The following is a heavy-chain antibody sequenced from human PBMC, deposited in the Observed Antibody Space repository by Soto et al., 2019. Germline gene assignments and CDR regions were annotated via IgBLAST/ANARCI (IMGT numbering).Heavy chain of an antibody. CDR2: VRDSGANT. J-gene: IGHJ4*02. Sequence: GGSLRLSCAASGFTFSSYWMHWVRQAPGKGLVWVSSVRDSGANTYYAESVKGRFTVSRDNSKSTVYLQMSSLRGNDTALYFCARSRRTYGDYYDLWGQGTVVTVSS. D-gene: IGHD4-17*01. V-gene: IGHV3-23*01. CDR1: GFTFSSYW. CDR3: ARSRRTYGDYYDL.